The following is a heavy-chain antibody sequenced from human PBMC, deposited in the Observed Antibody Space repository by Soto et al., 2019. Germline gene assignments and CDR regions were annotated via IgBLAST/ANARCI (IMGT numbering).Heavy chain of an antibody. CDR1: GFTFSSYS. J-gene: IGHJ3*02. V-gene: IGHV3-48*02. D-gene: IGHD2-2*01. CDR2: ISSSSSTI. Sequence: GESLKISCAASGFTFSSYSMNWVRQAPGKGLEWVSYISSSSSTIYYADSVKGRFTISRDNAKNSLYLQMNSLRDEDTAVYYCARDEIVVPAATHDAFDIWGQGTMVTVSS. CDR3: ARDEIVVPAATHDAFDI.